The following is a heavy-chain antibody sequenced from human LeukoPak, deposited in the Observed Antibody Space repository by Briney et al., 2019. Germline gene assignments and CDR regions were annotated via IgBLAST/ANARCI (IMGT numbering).Heavy chain of an antibody. V-gene: IGHV3-33*06. Sequence: GRSLRLSCAASGFTFSSYGMHWVRQAPGKGLEWVAIIWYDGSNKYYADSVKGRFTISRDNSKNTLYLQMNSLRAEDTAVYYRAKGASGYYDSSGYSPPFDYWGQGTLVTVSS. CDR3: AKGASGYYDSSGYSPPFDY. CDR2: IWYDGSNK. CDR1: GFTFSSYG. D-gene: IGHD3-22*01. J-gene: IGHJ4*02.